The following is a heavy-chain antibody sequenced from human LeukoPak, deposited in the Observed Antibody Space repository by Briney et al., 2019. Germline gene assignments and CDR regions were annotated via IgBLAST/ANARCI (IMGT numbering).Heavy chain of an antibody. CDR2: IYYSGST. J-gene: IGHJ4*02. V-gene: IGHV4-39*01. CDR3: ARRVSGGLDYFDY. D-gene: IGHD3-10*01. Sequence: PSETLAPICTVSGGSISRSSYYWGWIRQPPGKGPEWIGSIYYSGSTYYNPSLKSRVTISVDTSKNQFSLKLSSVTATDTAVYYCARRVSGGLDYFDYWGQGTLVTVSS. CDR1: GGSISRSSYY.